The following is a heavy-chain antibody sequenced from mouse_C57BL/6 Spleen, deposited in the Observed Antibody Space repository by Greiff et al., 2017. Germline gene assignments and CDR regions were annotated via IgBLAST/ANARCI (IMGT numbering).Heavy chain of an antibody. D-gene: IGHD2-4*01. Sequence: QVQLQQPGAELVKPGASVTMSCKASGYTFTSYWITWVKQRPGQGLEWIGDIYPGSGSTNYNEKFKSKATLTVDTSSSTAYMQLSSLTSEDSAVDYCARGYYYDEYAMDYWGQGTSVTVSS. CDR3: ARGYYYDEYAMDY. V-gene: IGHV1-55*01. J-gene: IGHJ4*01. CDR2: IYPGSGST. CDR1: GYTFTSYW.